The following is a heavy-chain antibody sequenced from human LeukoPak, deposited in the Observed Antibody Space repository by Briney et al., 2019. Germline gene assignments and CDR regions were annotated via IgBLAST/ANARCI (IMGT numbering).Heavy chain of an antibody. D-gene: IGHD2-15*01. V-gene: IGHV1-2*06. J-gene: IGHJ4*02. Sequence: GSSVKVSCKASGYTFTGYYMHWVRQAPGQGLEWMGRINPNSGGTNYAQRFQGGVAMTRDTCISAAYMELSRLRSDDTAVYYCARGEGYCSGGSCLLFDYWGQGTLVTVSS. CDR2: INPNSGGT. CDR3: ARGEGYCSGGSCLLFDY. CDR1: GYTFTGYY.